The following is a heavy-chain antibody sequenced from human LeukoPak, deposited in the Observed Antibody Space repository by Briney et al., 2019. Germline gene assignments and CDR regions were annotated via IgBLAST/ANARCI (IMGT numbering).Heavy chain of an antibody. CDR1: GFTFRTYA. Sequence: GGSLRLSCAASGFTFRTYAMHWVRQAPGKGLEWVAFIRPDGSKKFYADSVKGRFTISRDNSNHTLYLQMNSLGPEDTALYFCAKISSSAEPNFDYWGQGILLTVSS. V-gene: IGHV3-30*02. D-gene: IGHD1-14*01. CDR2: IRPDGSKK. CDR3: AKISSSAEPNFDY. J-gene: IGHJ4*02.